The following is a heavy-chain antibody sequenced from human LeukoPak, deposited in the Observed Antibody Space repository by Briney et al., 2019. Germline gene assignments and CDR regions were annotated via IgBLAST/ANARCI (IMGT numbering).Heavy chain of an antibody. CDR1: GYTFTSYA. Sequence: GASVKVYCKASGYTFTSYAMNWVRQAPGQGLEWMGWINTNTGNPTYAQGFTGRFVFSLDTSVSTAYLQISSLKAEDTAVYYRARVAGIAAAGPFDYWGQGTLVTVSS. D-gene: IGHD6-13*01. CDR3: ARVAGIAAAGPFDY. CDR2: INTNTGNP. V-gene: IGHV7-4-1*02. J-gene: IGHJ4*02.